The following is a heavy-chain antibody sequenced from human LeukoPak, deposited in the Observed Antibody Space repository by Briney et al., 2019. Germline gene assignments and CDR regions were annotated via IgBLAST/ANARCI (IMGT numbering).Heavy chain of an antibody. J-gene: IGHJ4*02. Sequence: GGSLRLSCAASGFTLSSYWMSWVRQAPGKGLEGVANIKQDGSEKYYVDSVKGLFTISRDNAKNSLYLQMNSLRAEDTAVYYCAREGIGYYDSSGYSDYWGQGTLVTVSS. V-gene: IGHV3-7*01. D-gene: IGHD3-22*01. CDR3: AREGIGYYDSSGYSDY. CDR1: GFTLSSYW. CDR2: IKQDGSEK.